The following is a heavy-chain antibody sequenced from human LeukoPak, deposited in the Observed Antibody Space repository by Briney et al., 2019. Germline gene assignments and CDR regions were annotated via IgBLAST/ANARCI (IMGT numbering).Heavy chain of an antibody. J-gene: IGHJ4*02. V-gene: IGHV3-30-3*01. CDR3: AREVSYEGANFDY. CDR1: GFTFSSYA. D-gene: IGHD5-18*01. Sequence: GSLRLSCAASGFTFSSYAMHWVRQAPGKGLEWVAVISYDGSNKYYADSVKGRFTISRDNSKNTLYLQMSSLRAEDTAVYYCAREVSYEGANFDYWGQGTLVTVSS. CDR2: ISYDGSNK.